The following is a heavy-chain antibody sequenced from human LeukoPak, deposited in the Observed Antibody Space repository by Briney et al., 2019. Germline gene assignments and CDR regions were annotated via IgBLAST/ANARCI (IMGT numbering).Heavy chain of an antibody. CDR2: FSPEDGET. J-gene: IGHJ4*02. D-gene: IGHD4-17*01. CDR1: GYIFTELS. CDR3: ATDGAGDYLNH. Sequence: GASVKVSCKVSGYIFTELSMHWVRQAPGQGLEWMGGFSPEDGETFYAQKFQGRVNVTEDTSTDTAYMELSSLSYDDTAVYYCATDGAGDYLNHWGQGTLVTVSS. V-gene: IGHV1-24*01.